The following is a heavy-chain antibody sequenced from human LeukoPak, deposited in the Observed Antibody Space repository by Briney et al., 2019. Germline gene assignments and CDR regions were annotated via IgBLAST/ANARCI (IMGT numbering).Heavy chain of an antibody. CDR3: ARGASFIAARSAWFDY. D-gene: IGHD6-6*01. Sequence: QPGGSLRLSCAASGFTFSSYAMHWVRQAPGKGLEWVAVISYDGSNKYYADSVKGRFTISRDNSKNTLYLQMNRLRAEDTAVYYCARGASFIAARSAWFDYWGQGTLVTVSS. V-gene: IGHV3-30-3*01. CDR1: GFTFSSYA. J-gene: IGHJ4*02. CDR2: ISYDGSNK.